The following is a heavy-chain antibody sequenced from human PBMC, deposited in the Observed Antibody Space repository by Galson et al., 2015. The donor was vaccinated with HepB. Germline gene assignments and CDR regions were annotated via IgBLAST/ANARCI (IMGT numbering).Heavy chain of an antibody. Sequence: SLRLSCAASGFTFSSYAMHWVRQAPGKGLEWVAVISYDGSNKYYADSVKGRFTISRDNSKNTLYLQMNSLRAEDTAVYYCAREGGLLWFGELLGYWGQGTLVTVSS. J-gene: IGHJ4*02. CDR2: ISYDGSNK. CDR3: AREGGLLWFGELLGY. D-gene: IGHD3-10*01. V-gene: IGHV3-30*04. CDR1: GFTFSSYA.